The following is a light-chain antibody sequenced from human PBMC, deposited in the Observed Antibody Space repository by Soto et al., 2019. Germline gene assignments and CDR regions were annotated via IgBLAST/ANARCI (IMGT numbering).Light chain of an antibody. Sequence: QSALTQPPSASGSPGQSVTISCTGTRSDIGGYNYVSWYQQYPGKAPKLVIFEVNKRPSGVPDRFSGSKSGITASLTVSGLQAEDEADYYCCSYAGSNLYVFGTGTKLTVL. CDR1: RSDIGGYNY. CDR3: CSYAGSNLYV. J-gene: IGLJ1*01. CDR2: EVN. V-gene: IGLV2-8*01.